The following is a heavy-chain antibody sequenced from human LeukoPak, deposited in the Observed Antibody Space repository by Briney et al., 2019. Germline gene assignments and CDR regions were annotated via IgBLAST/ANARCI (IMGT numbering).Heavy chain of an antibody. D-gene: IGHD6-6*01. V-gene: IGHV4-31*03. Sequence: SETLSLTCTVSGGSISSGGYYWSWNRQHPGKGLEWIGYIYYSGSTYYNPSLKSRVTISVDTSKNQFSLKLSSVTAADTAVYYCARASSAPGLFDYWGQGTLVTVSS. CDR2: IYYSGST. CDR3: ARASSAPGLFDY. CDR1: GGSISSGGYY. J-gene: IGHJ4*02.